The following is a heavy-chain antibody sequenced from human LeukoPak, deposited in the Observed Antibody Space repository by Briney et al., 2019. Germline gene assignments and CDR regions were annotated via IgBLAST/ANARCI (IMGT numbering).Heavy chain of an antibody. D-gene: IGHD6-6*01. V-gene: IGHV3-7*01. Sequence: GGSLRLSCAASGFTFSSYWMSWVRQAPGKGLEWVANIKQDGSEKYYVDSVKGRFTISRDNAKNSLYLQMNSLRAEDTAVYYCARDHVIAARRGDYFDYWGQGTLVTVSS. CDR2: IKQDGSEK. CDR1: GFTFSSYW. CDR3: ARDHVIAARRGDYFDY. J-gene: IGHJ4*02.